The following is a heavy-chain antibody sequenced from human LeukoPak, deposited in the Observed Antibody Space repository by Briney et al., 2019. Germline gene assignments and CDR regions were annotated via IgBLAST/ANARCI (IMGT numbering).Heavy chain of an antibody. CDR1: GYTFTSYD. V-gene: IGHV1-2*02. CDR2: INPNSGGT. Sequence: ASVKVSCKASGYTFTSYDINWVRQAPGQGLEWMGWINPNSGGTNYAQKFQGRVTMTRDTSISTAYMELSRLRSDDTAVYYCAHLWFGELLHDYWGQGTLVTVSS. J-gene: IGHJ4*02. D-gene: IGHD3-10*01. CDR3: AHLWFGELLHDY.